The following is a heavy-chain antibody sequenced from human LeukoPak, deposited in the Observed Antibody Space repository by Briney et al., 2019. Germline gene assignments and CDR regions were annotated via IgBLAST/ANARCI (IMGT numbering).Heavy chain of an antibody. J-gene: IGHJ3*02. D-gene: IGHD3-3*01. V-gene: IGHV4-59*04. Sequence: SETLSLTCTVSGGSISSYYWSWIRQPPGKGLEWIGYIYYSGSTYYNPSLKSRVTISVDTSKNQFSLKLSSVTAADTAVYYCARITDRTIFGEIMHGFDIWGQGTPVTVSS. CDR2: IYYSGST. CDR3: ARITDRTIFGEIMHGFDI. CDR1: GGSISSYY.